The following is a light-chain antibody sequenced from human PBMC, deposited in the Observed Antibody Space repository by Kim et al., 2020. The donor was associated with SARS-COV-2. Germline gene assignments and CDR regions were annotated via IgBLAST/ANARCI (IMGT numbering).Light chain of an antibody. V-gene: IGKV1-27*01. CDR2: AAS. Sequence: ASVGDRVTITCRASQDIDNSLAWYQQKPGKVPKLLIYAASTLQSGVPSRFSGSGSGTQFTLTIGSLQTDDVATYYCQKYNSAPWTFGPGTKVDIK. CDR3: QKYNSAPWT. J-gene: IGKJ1*01. CDR1: QDIDNS.